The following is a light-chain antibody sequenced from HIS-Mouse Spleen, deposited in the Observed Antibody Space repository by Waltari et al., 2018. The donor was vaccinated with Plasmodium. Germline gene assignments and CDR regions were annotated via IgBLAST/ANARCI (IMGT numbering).Light chain of an antibody. J-gene: IGLJ2*01. Sequence: QSALTQPRSVSGSPGQSVTISCTRTSSDVGGYNYVSWYQQHPGKDPKLMIYDVSKRPSGVPDRFSGSKSGNTASLTISGLQAEDEADYYCCSYAGSYTWVFGGGTKLTVL. CDR2: DVS. CDR1: SSDVGGYNY. CDR3: CSYAGSYTWV. V-gene: IGLV2-11*01.